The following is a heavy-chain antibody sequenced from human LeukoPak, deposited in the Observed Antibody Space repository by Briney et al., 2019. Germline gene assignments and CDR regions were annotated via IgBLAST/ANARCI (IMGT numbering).Heavy chain of an antibody. Sequence: GGSLRLSCAASGFTFSTYWMSWVRQAPGKGLEWVAFIRYDGSNKYYADSVKGRFTISRDNSKNTLYLQMNSLRAEDTAVYYCAKVREDIVVVPAAFFDYWGQGTLVTVSS. CDR2: IRYDGSNK. CDR3: AKVREDIVVVPAAFFDY. J-gene: IGHJ4*02. D-gene: IGHD2-2*01. CDR1: GFTFSTYW. V-gene: IGHV3-30*02.